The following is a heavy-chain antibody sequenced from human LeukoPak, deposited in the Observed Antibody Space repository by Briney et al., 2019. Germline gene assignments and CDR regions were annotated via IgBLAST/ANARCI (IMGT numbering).Heavy chain of an antibody. D-gene: IGHD1-14*01. Sequence: ASVKVSCKVSGYILTELSMHWVRQAPGKGLEWMGGFDPEDGETIYAQKFQGRVTMTEDTSTDTAYMELSSLRSEDTAVYYCATGSAGNLYYYYYMDVRGKGTTVTVSS. CDR2: FDPEDGET. J-gene: IGHJ6*03. CDR1: GYILTELS. V-gene: IGHV1-24*01. CDR3: ATGSAGNLYYYYYMDV.